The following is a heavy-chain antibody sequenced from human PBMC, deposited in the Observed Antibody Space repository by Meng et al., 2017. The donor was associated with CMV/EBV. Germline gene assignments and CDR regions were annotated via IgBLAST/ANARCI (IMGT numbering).Heavy chain of an antibody. CDR3: ARGSYQLSLGY. CDR1: GFTFSSYS. CDR2: INHSGST. V-gene: IGHV4-34*01. Sequence: ESLKISCAASGFTFSSYSMNWVRQAPGKGLEWIGEINHSGSTNYNPSLKSRVTISVDTSKNQFSLKLSSVTAADTAVYYCARGSYQLSLGYWGQGTLVTVSS. D-gene: IGHD2-2*01. J-gene: IGHJ4*02.